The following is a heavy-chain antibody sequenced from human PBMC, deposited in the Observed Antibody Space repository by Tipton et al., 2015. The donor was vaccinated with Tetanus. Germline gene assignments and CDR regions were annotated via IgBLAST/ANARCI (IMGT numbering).Heavy chain of an antibody. Sequence: TLSLTCVVSGDSISSGGYSWNWIRQPPGKGLEWIGNIYHSGSTSYNPSLKSRVTISVDTSKNQFSLELNSVTAADTAVYYCARRGGDFLTGYYDSWGQGTLVTVSS. CDR2: IYHSGST. V-gene: IGHV4-30-2*03. CDR3: ARRGGDFLTGYYDS. J-gene: IGHJ4*02. D-gene: IGHD3-9*01. CDR1: GDSISSGGYS.